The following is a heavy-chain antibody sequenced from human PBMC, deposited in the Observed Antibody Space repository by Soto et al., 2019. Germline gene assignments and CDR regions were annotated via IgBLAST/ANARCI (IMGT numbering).Heavy chain of an antibody. CDR2: FDPEDGET. CDR3: ARDGGVYEYRPFDY. Sequence: ASVKVSCKVSGYTLTELSMHWVRQAPGKGLEWMGGFDPEDGETIYAQKFQGRVTMTEDTSTDTAYMELSSLRSEDTAVYYCARDGGVYEYRPFDYWGQGTLVTVSS. CDR1: GYTLTELS. V-gene: IGHV1-24*01. J-gene: IGHJ4*02. D-gene: IGHD6-13*01.